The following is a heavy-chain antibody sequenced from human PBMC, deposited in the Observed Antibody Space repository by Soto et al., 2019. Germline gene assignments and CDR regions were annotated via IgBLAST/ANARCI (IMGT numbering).Heavy chain of an antibody. CDR1: GFTFSSYS. CDR2: VIQSGGTT. J-gene: IGHJ4*02. Sequence: PGGSLRLSCVASGFTFSSYSFNWVRQAPGKGLEWISYVIQSGGTTSYADSVKGRFTFSRDNAKNSVSLQMNSLRAEDTALYYCAKGVYGNGWPHWGQGTLVTVSS. D-gene: IGHD2-8*01. V-gene: IGHV3-48*01. CDR3: AKGVYGNGWPH.